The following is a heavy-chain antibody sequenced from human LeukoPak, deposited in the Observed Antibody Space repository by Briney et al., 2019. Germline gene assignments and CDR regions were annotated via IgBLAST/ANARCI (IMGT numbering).Heavy chain of an antibody. CDR3: ARGGLGIQASFDY. V-gene: IGHV1-46*01. CDR2: INPSGGTT. CDR1: GYTFTNYY. D-gene: IGHD7-27*01. Sequence: GASVNVSCKASGYTFTNYYLHWVRQAPGQGLEWMGIINPSGGTTAYAQKFQGRLTVTRDTSTSTVYMELSSLRPEDTAMYYCARGGLGIQASFDYWGQGTLVTVSS. J-gene: IGHJ4*02.